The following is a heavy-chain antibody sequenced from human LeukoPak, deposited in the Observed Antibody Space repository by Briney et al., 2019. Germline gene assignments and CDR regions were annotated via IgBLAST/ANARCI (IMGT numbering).Heavy chain of an antibody. V-gene: IGHV4-59*01. CDR1: GGSINNYY. CDR3: AREVDYDYVWGSYRPFHAFDI. CDR2: IYYSGST. Sequence: SETLSLTCTVSGGSINNYYWSWIRQPPGRGLEWLGYIYYSGSTNYNPSLKSRVTMSVDTSKNQFSLKLSSVTAAVTAVYYCAREVDYDYVWGSYRPFHAFDIWGQGTMVTVSS. J-gene: IGHJ3*02. D-gene: IGHD3-16*02.